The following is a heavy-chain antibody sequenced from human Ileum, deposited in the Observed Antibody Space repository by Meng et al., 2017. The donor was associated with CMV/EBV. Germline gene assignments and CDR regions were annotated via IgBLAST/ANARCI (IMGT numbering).Heavy chain of an antibody. D-gene: IGHD3-16*02. CDR1: GFTLSRFS. CDR2: ISPSSTVI. Sequence: GESLKISCVASGFTLSRFSMNWVRQAPGKGLEWVSYISPSSTVIHYTDIVKGRFTISTDNAKNSAYLQVNSLRGDAAAKSYCARDGDCGVIWGMDVWDQAPTATSSS. J-gene: IGHJ6*02. CDR3: ARDGDCGVIWGMDV. V-gene: IGHV3-48*04.